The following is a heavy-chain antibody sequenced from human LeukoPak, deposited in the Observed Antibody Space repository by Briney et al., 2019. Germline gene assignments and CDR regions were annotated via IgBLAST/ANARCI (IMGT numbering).Heavy chain of an antibody. CDR2: IYYSGST. D-gene: IGHD3-22*01. CDR1: GGSISSGGYY. Sequence: PSGTLSLTCTVSGGSISSGGYYWSWIRQHPGKGLEWIGYIYYSGSTYYNPSLKSRVTISVDTSKNQFSLKLSSVTAADTAVYYCGVARDSDTLFVDYWGQGTLVTVSS. V-gene: IGHV4-31*03. CDR3: GVARDSDTLFVDY. J-gene: IGHJ4*02.